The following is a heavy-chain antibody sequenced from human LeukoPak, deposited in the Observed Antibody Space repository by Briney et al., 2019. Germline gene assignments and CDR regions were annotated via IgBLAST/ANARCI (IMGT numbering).Heavy chain of an antibody. V-gene: IGHV4-59*01. D-gene: IGHD3-22*01. CDR2: IYYSGST. CDR3: ARYYYDNSGSIYAFDI. Sequence: SETLSLTCTVSGGSISSYYRSWIRQPPGKGLEWIGYIYYSGSTNYNPSLKSRVTISVDTSKNQFSLKLSSVTAADTAVYYCARYYYDNSGSIYAFDIWGQGTMVTVSS. J-gene: IGHJ3*02. CDR1: GGSISSYY.